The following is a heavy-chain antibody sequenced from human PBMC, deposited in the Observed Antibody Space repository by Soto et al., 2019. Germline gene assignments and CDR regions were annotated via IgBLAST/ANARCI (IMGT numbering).Heavy chain of an antibody. CDR3: ATWLKEFVIDGYCYHRNHH. CDR2: IMPIFGRA. J-gene: IGHJ1*01. V-gene: IGHV1-69*13. Sequence: SVKVSCKASGGTFSNYAFSWVRQAPGQGLEWLGGIMPIFGRADYAQKFRGRVTITADESTSTAHMELSSLRSEDTAVYYCATWLKEFVIDGYCYHRNHHWV. D-gene: IGHD5-18*01. CDR1: GGTFSNYA.